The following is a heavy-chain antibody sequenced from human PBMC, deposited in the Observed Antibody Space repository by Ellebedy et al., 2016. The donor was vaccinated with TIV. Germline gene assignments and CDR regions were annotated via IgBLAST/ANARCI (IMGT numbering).Heavy chain of an antibody. CDR1: GGSIRSSNW. CDR3: ARDAGYYDSSGYFDY. J-gene: IGHJ4*02. V-gene: IGHV4-4*02. D-gene: IGHD3-22*01. Sequence: MPSETLSLTCAVSGGSIRSSNWWSWVRQPPGKGLEWIGEIYQSGSTNYNPSLKSRVTISADKSKNQFSLKLSSVTAADTAVYYCARDAGYYDSSGYFDYWGQGTLVTVSS. CDR2: IYQSGST.